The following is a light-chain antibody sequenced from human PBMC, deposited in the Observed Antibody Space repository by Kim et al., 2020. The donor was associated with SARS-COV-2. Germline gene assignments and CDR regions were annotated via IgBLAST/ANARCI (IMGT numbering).Light chain of an antibody. CDR1: QSVRGSD. CDR2: GGY. Sequence: SPGERATASCRASQSVRGSDVAWVQQKPGQAPRLLIYGGYSRATGSPDRFSGSGYVTDFTLTISRLDPEDFAVYYCQHYVIAPHTFGAGTRRESK. CDR3: QHYVIAPHT. J-gene: IGKJ5*01. V-gene: IGKV3-20*01.